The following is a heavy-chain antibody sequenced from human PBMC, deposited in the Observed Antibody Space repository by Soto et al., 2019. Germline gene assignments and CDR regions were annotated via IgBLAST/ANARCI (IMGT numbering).Heavy chain of an antibody. Sequence: SETLSLTCTVSGGSISSGGYYWSWIRQHPGKGLEWIGYIYYSGSTYYNPSLKSRVTISVDTSKNQFSLKLSSVTAADTAVYYCARVDYDSSGYYQYYFDYWGQGTLVPVSS. CDR1: GGSISSGGYY. J-gene: IGHJ4*02. CDR3: ARVDYDSSGYYQYYFDY. CDR2: IYYSGST. V-gene: IGHV4-31*03. D-gene: IGHD3-22*01.